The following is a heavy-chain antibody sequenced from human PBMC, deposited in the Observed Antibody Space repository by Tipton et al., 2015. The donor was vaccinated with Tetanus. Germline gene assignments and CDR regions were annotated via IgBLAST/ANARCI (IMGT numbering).Heavy chain of an antibody. CDR3: AKDRGGGYYSSSWYPFDY. D-gene: IGHD6-13*01. V-gene: IGHV3-23*01. CDR2: ISGSGGST. CDR1: GFTFSSYA. Sequence: SLRLSCAASGFTFSSYAMSWVRQAPGKGLEWVSAISGSGGSTYYADSVKGRFTISRDNSKNTLYLQMNSLRAEDTAVYYCAKDRGGGYYSSSWYPFDYWGQGTLVTVSS. J-gene: IGHJ4*02.